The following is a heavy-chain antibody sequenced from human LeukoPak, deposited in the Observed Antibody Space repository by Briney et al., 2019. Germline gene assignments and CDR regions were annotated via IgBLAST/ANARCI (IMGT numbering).Heavy chain of an antibody. CDR1: GFTFDDYA. CDR3: AKEDGSGAFDI. V-gene: IGHV3-9*01. Sequence: GGSLRLSCVASGFTFDDYAMHWVRQAPGKGLEWVSGISWNSGSMGYADSVKGRFTISRDSAKNSLYLQMNSLRAEDTALYYCAKEDGSGAFDIWGQGTMVTVSS. D-gene: IGHD3-10*01. CDR2: ISWNSGSM. J-gene: IGHJ3*02.